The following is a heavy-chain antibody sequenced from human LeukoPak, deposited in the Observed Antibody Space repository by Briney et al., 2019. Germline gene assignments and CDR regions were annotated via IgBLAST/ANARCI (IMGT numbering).Heavy chain of an antibody. V-gene: IGHV1-24*01. D-gene: IGHD3-10*01. CDR2: FAPEDGET. CDR3: VTDDGSGSYFTY. J-gene: IGHJ4*02. CDR1: RYTLTELS. Sequence: GASVKVSCKVSRYTLTELSMHWVRQAPGKGLEWMGGFAPEDGETVYAQKFQGGFAMTEDTSTEIAYMELSSLRSEDTAVYYCVTDDGSGSYFTYWGQGTLVTVSS.